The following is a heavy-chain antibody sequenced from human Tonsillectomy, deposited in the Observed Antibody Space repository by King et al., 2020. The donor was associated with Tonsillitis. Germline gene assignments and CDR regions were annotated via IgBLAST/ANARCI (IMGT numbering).Heavy chain of an antibody. CDR1: GGSFSDYY. CDR3: ARGHSTYGDSVSDAFDI. J-gene: IGHJ3*02. Sequence: VQLQQWGAGLLKPSETLSLTCAVYGGSFSDYYWSWIRQPPGKGLEWIGEINHSGSTNYNPSLKSRVTISVDTSKNQFSLKLSSVTAADTAVYYCARGHSTYGDSVSDAFDIWGQGTMVTVSS. V-gene: IGHV4-34*01. CDR2: INHSGST. D-gene: IGHD4-17*01.